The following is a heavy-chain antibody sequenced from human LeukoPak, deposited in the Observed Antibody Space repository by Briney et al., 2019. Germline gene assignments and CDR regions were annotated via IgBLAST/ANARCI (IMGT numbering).Heavy chain of an antibody. J-gene: IGHJ4*02. CDR3: ARDHDVPSAGSDF. CDR2: IKPDGSGE. D-gene: IGHD6-13*01. V-gene: IGHV3-7*01. Sequence: GGSQSLSCAPSGFTFSTYWMSWVRQAPGKGLECVANIKPDGSGEYYVDSVKGRFTISRDNANNSLYLQMNSVRVEDTALYYCARDHDVPSAGSDFWGQGTLVTVSS. CDR1: GFTFSTYW.